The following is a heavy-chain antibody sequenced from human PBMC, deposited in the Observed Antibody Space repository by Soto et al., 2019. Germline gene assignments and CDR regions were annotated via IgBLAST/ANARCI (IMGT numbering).Heavy chain of an antibody. CDR1: GYTFTGYY. CDR2: INPNSGGT. J-gene: IGHJ4*02. V-gene: IGHV1-2*04. D-gene: IGHD6-13*01. CDR3: ARDSSSSSWYDCFVY. Sequence: ASVKVSCKASGYTFTGYYMHWVRQAPGQGLECMGWINPNSGGTNYAQKFQGWATKTRDTSISTAYMELSKLRSDDTAVYYCARDSSSSSWYDCFVYWGQGTLVT.